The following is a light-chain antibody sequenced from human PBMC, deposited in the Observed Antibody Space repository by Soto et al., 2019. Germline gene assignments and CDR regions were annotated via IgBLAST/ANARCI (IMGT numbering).Light chain of an antibody. CDR2: DAS. CDR3: QQYDNRPLT. Sequence: IQMTQSPSSLSASVGDIVTITCQASQDISNYLNWYQQKPGKAPKLLIYDASNLETGVPSRFSGSGSGTDFTFTISSLQPEDIATYYCQQYDNRPLTLGGGTKVDIK. CDR1: QDISNY. J-gene: IGKJ4*01. V-gene: IGKV1-33*01.